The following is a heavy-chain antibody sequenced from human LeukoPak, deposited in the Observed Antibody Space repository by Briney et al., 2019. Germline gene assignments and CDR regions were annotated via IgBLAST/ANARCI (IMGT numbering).Heavy chain of an antibody. V-gene: IGHV3-30*04. D-gene: IGHD5-18*01. CDR2: ISYDGSNK. CDR1: GFTFSSYA. CDR3: AREAMVVYFDI. Sequence: GGSLRLSCAASGFTFSSYAMHWVRQAPGKGLEWVAVISYDGSNKYYADSVKGRFTISRDNSKNTLYLQMNSLRAEDTAVYYCAREAMVVYFDIWGQGTMVTVSS. J-gene: IGHJ3*02.